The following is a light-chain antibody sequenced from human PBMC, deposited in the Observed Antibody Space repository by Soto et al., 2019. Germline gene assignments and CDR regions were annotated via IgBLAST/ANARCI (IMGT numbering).Light chain of an antibody. CDR1: SSDVGAYNY. CDR3: SSNAGSNNLV. J-gene: IGLJ2*01. V-gene: IGLV2-14*01. CDR2: EVS. Sequence: QSALTQPASVSGSPGQSVAISCTGTSSDVGAYNYISWYQQHPGKAPKLLLSEVSNRPSGVSDRFSGSKSGNTASLTISGLQAEDEADYYCSSNAGSNNLVFGGGTKLTVL.